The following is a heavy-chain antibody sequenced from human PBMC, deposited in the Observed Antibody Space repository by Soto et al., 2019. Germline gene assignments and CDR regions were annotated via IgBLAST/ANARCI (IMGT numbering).Heavy chain of an antibody. CDR2: IIPIFGTA. Sequence: SVKVSCKASGGTFSSYAISWVRQAPGQGLEWMGGIIPIFGTANYAQRFQGRVTITADESTSTAYMELSSLRSEDTAVYYCARASMVRGVIINAWFDPWGQGTLVTVSS. V-gene: IGHV1-69*13. CDR3: ARASMVRGVIINAWFDP. CDR1: GGTFSSYA. J-gene: IGHJ5*02. D-gene: IGHD3-10*01.